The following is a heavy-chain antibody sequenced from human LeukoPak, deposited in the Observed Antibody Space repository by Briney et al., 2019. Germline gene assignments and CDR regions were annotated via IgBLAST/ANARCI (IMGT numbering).Heavy chain of an antibody. Sequence: PSETLSLTCAVYGGSFRGYYWSWIRQPPGKGLEWIGEINHSGSTNYNPSLKSRVTISVVTSKNQFSLKLSSVTAADTAVYYCARGWGYSSSWGQGTLVTVSS. CDR2: INHSGST. D-gene: IGHD6-13*01. J-gene: IGHJ4*02. V-gene: IGHV4-34*01. CDR3: ARGWGYSSS. CDR1: GGSFRGYY.